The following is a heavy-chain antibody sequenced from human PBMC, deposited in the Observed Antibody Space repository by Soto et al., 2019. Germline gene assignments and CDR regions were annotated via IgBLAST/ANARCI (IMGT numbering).Heavy chain of an antibody. CDR1: GFTFSTYA. D-gene: IGHD6-13*01. V-gene: IGHV3-23*01. CDR2: ISGHGGTT. Sequence: PGGSLRLSCAASGFTFSTYAMNWVRQAPGKGLEWVSTISGHGGTTYYADSVKGRFTISRDNSKSTVYLQMNSLRAEDTAVYYCAKAAAAGTFLDLIDSWGQGTLVTVSS. J-gene: IGHJ4*02. CDR3: AKAAAAGTFLDLIDS.